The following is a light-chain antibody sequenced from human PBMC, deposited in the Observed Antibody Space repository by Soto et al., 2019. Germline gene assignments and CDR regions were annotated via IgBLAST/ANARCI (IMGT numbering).Light chain of an antibody. CDR2: GDS. Sequence: IMMPQSPLSLPVTLGQPASISCSSSQSLVHIDGYTYLDWFQQRPGQAPRRLIYGDSNRDSGVPDRLSGSGSGTDFSLSISRVEAVDVGVYYCMQGISFTFGQGTRVEI. CDR1: QSLVHIDGYTY. V-gene: IGKV2-30*02. CDR3: MQGISFT. J-gene: IGKJ1*01.